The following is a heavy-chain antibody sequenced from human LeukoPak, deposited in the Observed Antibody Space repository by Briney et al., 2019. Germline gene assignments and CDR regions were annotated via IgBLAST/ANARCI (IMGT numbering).Heavy chain of an antibody. J-gene: IGHJ6*02. Sequence: GASVKVSCKASGYTFTSYYMHWVRQAPGQGLEWMGIINPSGGSTSYAQKFQGRVTMTRDTSTSTVYMELSSLRSEDTAVYYCAREGSEVVVAATRVGYYYGMDVWGQGTTVTVSS. D-gene: IGHD2-15*01. CDR3: AREGSEVVVAATRVGYYYGMDV. V-gene: IGHV1-46*01. CDR2: INPSGGST. CDR1: GYTFTSYY.